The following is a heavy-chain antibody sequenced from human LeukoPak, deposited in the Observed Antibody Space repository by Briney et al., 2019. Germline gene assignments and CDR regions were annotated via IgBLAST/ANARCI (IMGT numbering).Heavy chain of an antibody. V-gene: IGHV1-18*01. CDR2: ISAYNGNT. CDR3: ARGEGGEWFGELLYNY. Sequence: GASVKVSCKASGYTFTSYGISWVRQAPGQGLEWMGWISAYNGNTNYAQKLQGRVTMTTDTSTSTAYMELRSLRSDDTAVYYCARGEGGEWFGELLYNYWGQGTLVTVSS. J-gene: IGHJ4*02. D-gene: IGHD3-10*01. CDR1: GYTFTSYG.